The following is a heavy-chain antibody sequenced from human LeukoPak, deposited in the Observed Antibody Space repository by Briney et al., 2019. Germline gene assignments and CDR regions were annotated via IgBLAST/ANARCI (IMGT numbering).Heavy chain of an antibody. V-gene: IGHV3-7*01. D-gene: IGHD7-27*01. CDR3: ARDYTGGWNDY. Sequence: GGSLRLSCAAAGFTFSRYWMSWVRQATGKGLECVAKIKEDGSEKHYVDSVKGRFTISRDNAKNSLYLQMNSLRAEDTAVYYCARDYTGGWNDYWGQGTLVTVSS. CDR1: GFTFSRYW. J-gene: IGHJ4*02. CDR2: IKEDGSEK.